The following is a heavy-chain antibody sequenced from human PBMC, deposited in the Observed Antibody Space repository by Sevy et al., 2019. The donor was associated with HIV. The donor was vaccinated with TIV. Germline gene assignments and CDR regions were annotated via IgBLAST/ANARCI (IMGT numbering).Heavy chain of an antibody. D-gene: IGHD1-26*01. CDR2: IKTDGSDT. Sequence: GESLKISCAASGFTFSSYWMHWVRQAPGKGLVWVSRIKTDGSDTSYAVSVKGRFTISRDNTKNTLYLQMNSLRAEDTAVYYCARRPTDQSGSYWFDPWGQGTLVTISS. CDR3: ARRPTDQSGSYWFDP. V-gene: IGHV3-74*01. J-gene: IGHJ5*02. CDR1: GFTFSSYW.